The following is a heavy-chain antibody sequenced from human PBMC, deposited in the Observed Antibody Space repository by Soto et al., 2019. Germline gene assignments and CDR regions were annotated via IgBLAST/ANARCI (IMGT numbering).Heavy chain of an antibody. CDR1: GGSISSTISY. V-gene: IGHV4-31*01. D-gene: IGHD3-16*01. J-gene: IGHJ4*02. CDR2: IYYTGNT. Sequence: QVQLQESGPGLVKPSQTLSLTCTVSGGSISSTISYWSWIRQHPGEGPEWIGYIYYTGNTYYNPSLKSXVXIXXXTSENQFSLKLTSVTVADTAVYYCAREGGSGVDYWGQGALVTVSS. CDR3: AREGGSGVDY.